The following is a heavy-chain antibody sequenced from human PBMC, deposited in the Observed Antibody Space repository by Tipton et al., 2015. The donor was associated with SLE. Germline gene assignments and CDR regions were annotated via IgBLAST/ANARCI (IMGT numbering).Heavy chain of an antibody. CDR2: IYYTGNT. V-gene: IGHV4-39*07. Sequence: TLSLTCTVSGASISSSSYYWVWFRQPPGKGLEWIGNIYYTGNTFYSPSLKSRVTISVDTSKNQFSLKLSSVTAADTAVYYCARDEYRYDGTGYHLLGHFDYWGQGTLVTVSS. CDR3: ARDEYRYDGTGYHLLGHFDY. CDR1: GASISSSSYY. J-gene: IGHJ4*02. D-gene: IGHD3-22*01.